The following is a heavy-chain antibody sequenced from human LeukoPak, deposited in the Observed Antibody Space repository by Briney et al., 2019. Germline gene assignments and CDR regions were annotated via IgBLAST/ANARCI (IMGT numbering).Heavy chain of an antibody. J-gene: IGHJ4*02. CDR3: ARRAGGYSHPYDY. V-gene: IGHV3-23*01. CDR2: ISGSGGST. D-gene: IGHD4-23*01. Sequence: GRSLRLSCAASGFTFDDYAMNWVRQAPGKGLEWVSAISGSGGSTYYADSVKGRFTISRDNSKNTLYLQMNSLRAEDTAVYYCARRAGGYSHPYDYWGQGILVTVSS. CDR1: GFTFDDYA.